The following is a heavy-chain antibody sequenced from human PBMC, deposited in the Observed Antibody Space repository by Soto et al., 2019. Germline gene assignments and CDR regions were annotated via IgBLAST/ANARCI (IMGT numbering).Heavy chain of an antibody. CDR1: GFTFRTYS. V-gene: IGHV3-21*01. CDR2: ISSSSSYI. D-gene: IGHD2-15*01. J-gene: IGHJ4*02. CDR3: ARFVSATDINDQ. Sequence: EVQLVESGGGLVKPGESLRLSCAASGFTFRTYSMNWVRQAPGKGLEWVSLISSSSSYIYYADSLKGRFTISRDNAKNSLYLELNNLRANDTAVDYCARFVSATDINDQWGQGTLVTVSS.